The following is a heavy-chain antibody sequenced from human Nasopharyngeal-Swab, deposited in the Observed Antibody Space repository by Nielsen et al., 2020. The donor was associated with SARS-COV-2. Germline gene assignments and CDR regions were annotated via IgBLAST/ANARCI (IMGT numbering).Heavy chain of an antibody. CDR3: AKAHCSSTSCYHRGGPMDV. D-gene: IGHD2-2*01. Sequence: VRQAPGKGLEWVSGISWNSGSTGYADSVKGRFTISRDNSKNSLYLQMNSLRTEDTALYYCAKAHCSSTSCYHRGGPMDVWGKGTTVTVSS. J-gene: IGHJ6*03. V-gene: IGHV3-9*01. CDR2: ISWNSGST.